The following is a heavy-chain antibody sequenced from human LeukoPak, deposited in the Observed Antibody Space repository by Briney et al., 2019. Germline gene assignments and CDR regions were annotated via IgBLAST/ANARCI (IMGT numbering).Heavy chain of an antibody. CDR1: GDSFSSVTDY. V-gene: IGHV4-39*07. Sequence: PSETLSLTCTVSGDSFSSVTDYWAWIRQPPGKGLEWIASGDYSGGTYYNPSLESRVAISADMSKNQFSLKLTSVTGADTAVYYCARVGAGRLELSYYFDYWGQGTLVTVSS. J-gene: IGHJ4*02. D-gene: IGHD1-26*01. CDR3: ARVGAGRLELSYYFDY. CDR2: GDYSGGT.